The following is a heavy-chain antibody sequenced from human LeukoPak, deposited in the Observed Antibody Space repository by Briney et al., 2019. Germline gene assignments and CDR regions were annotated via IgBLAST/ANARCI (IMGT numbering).Heavy chain of an antibody. CDR1: GFTFTSSA. D-gene: IGHD2-15*01. CDR2: IVLGSGNT. CDR3: AADVPAYCSGGGCSLTYYYGMDV. V-gene: IGHV1-58*01. J-gene: IGHJ6*02. Sequence: AVKVSCKASGFTFTSSAVQWVRQARGQRLEWIGWIVLGSGNTNYAQKFQERVTITRDMSTSTAYMELSSLRSEDTAVYYCAADVPAYCSGGGCSLTYYYGMDVWGQGTTVTVSS.